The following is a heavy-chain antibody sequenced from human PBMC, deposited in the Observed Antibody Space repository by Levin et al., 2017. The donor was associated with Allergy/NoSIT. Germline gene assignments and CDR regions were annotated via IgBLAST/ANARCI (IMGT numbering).Heavy chain of an antibody. V-gene: IGHV1-24*01. CDR2: FDPENAIT. CDR1: GYTLTNLA. J-gene: IGHJ6*02. Sequence: AASVKVSCKVSGYTLTNLAMHWVRQAPGKGLEWMGGFDPENAITIYTQKFQGRVIMTEDTSTDTAYMELSSLTSEDTAVYYCATVYDFPSGLDVWGQGTTVTVSS. CDR3: ATVYDFPSGLDV. D-gene: IGHD3-3*01.